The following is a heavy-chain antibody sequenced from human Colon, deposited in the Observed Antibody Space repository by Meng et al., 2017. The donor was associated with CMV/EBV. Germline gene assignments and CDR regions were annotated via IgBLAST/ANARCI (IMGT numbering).Heavy chain of an antibody. V-gene: IGHV1-8*01. Sequence: ASVKVSCKTSGYSFTMYDIYWERQASGQGLEWMGWMNPDSGHTAYAQKFQGRITMTRDTSVTTAYLEITSLRSDDTAVYYCVRGRVVGGGWGQGTLVTVSS. J-gene: IGHJ4*02. D-gene: IGHD2-21*01. CDR2: MNPDSGHT. CDR3: VRGRVVGGG. CDR1: GYSFTMYD.